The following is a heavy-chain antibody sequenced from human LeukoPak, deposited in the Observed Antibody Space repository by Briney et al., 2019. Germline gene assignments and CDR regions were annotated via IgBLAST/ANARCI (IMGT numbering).Heavy chain of an antibody. CDR2: IRYDGSNK. CDR3: AKDFDRRRGNGGFFDY. CDR1: GFTFSSYG. V-gene: IGHV3-30*02. J-gene: IGHJ4*02. D-gene: IGHD1-1*01. Sequence: GGSLRLSCAASGFTFSSYGMHWVRQAPGKGLEWVAFIRYDGSNKYYADSVKGRFTISRDNSKNTLYLQMNSLRTEDTAVYYCAKDFDRRRGNGGFFDYWGQGTLVTVSS.